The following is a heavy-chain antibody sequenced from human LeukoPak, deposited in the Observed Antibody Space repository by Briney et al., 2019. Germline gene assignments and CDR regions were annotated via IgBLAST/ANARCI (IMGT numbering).Heavy chain of an antibody. V-gene: IGHV4-59*01. D-gene: IGHD3-22*01. CDR3: ARSSEGRYYYDSSGFSYYYYYMDV. CDR1: GGSISSYY. Sequence: SETLSLTCSVSGGSISSYYWSWIRQPPGKGLEWIGYIYYSGSTYYNPSLRSRVTISVDTSKNQFSLKLSSVTAADTAVYYCARSSEGRYYYDSSGFSYYYYYMDVWGKGTTVTISS. J-gene: IGHJ6*03. CDR2: IYYSGST.